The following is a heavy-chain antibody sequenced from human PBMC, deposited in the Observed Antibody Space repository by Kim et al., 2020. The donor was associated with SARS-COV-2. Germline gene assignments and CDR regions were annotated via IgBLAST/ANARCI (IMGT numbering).Heavy chain of an antibody. J-gene: IGHJ6*02. CDR1: GFTFSSSG. CDR3: ARVGYGLYSMDV. Sequence: GGSLRLSCAASGFTFSSSGMTWVRQAPGKGLQWVSYISSSSASTNYADSVKGRFTISRDSAKNSLYLQMNSLRDEDTAVYYCARVGYGLYSMDVWGHGTTVTVSS. D-gene: IGHD1-1*01. CDR2: ISSSSAST. V-gene: IGHV3-48*02.